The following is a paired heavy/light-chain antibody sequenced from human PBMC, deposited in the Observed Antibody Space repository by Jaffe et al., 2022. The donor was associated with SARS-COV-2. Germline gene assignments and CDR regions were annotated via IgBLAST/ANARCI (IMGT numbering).Heavy chain of an antibody. J-gene: IGHJ4*02. CDR1: GYTFTIYG. V-gene: IGHV1-18*01. Sequence: QVQLVQSGAEVKKPGASVKVSCKASGYTFTIYGFSWVRQAPGQGLEWMGWISAYNGNTNYAQKLQGRVTMTTDTSTSTAYMELRGLRSDDTAVYYCAREAYSNCADYWGQGTLLTVSS. CDR3: AREAYSNCADY. CDR2: ISAYNGNT. D-gene: IGHD4-4*01.
Light chain of an antibody. Sequence: DIQMTQSPSSLSASVGDRVTITCRASQDISNYLAWFQQKPGKAPKSLIYAASSLQSGVPSKFSGSGSGTDFTLTITSLQPEDFATYYCQQYNTYPRTFGQGTKVEIK. J-gene: IGKJ1*01. CDR3: QQYNTYPRT. CDR1: QDISNY. CDR2: AAS. V-gene: IGKV1-16*02.